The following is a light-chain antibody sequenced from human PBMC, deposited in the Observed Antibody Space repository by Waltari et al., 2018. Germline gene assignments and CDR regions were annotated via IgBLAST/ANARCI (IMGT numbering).Light chain of an antibody. V-gene: IGKV3-20*01. CDR1: QNISSGF. Sequence: EIVLTQSPGTLSLSPVERATLSCRASQNISSGFLAWYQQKPGQAPRLLIFGASSRATGIPDRFSGSGSGTDFTLTINRLEPEDFAVYYCQQYGSSLFTFGPGTKVDIK. CDR2: GAS. CDR3: QQYGSSLFT. J-gene: IGKJ3*01.